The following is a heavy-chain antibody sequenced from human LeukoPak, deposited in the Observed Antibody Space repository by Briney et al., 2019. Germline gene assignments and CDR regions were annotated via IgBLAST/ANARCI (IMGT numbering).Heavy chain of an antibody. D-gene: IGHD6-13*01. CDR2: INPSGGST. J-gene: IGHJ6*03. CDR3: ARAGSSWFSHYYYYMDV. CDR1: GYTFTSYY. V-gene: IGHV1-46*01. Sequence: ASVKVSCKASGYTFTSYYMHWVRQAPGQGLEWMGIINPSGGSTSYAQKFQGRVTMTRDMSTSTVYMELSSLRSEDTAVYYCARAGSSWFSHYYYYMDVWGKGTTVTVSS.